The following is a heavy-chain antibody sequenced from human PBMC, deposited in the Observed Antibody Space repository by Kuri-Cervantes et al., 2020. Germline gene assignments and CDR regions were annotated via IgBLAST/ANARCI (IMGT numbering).Heavy chain of an antibody. CDR1: GFTYTNYA. D-gene: IGHD3-22*01. Sequence: GESLKISCAVSGFTYTNYAMSWVRQAPGKGLEWVSAISGSGGSTYYADSVKGRFTISRDNSKNTLYLQMNSLRAEDTAVYYCAKHYYDSSGYYPHFDYWGQGTLVTVSS. CDR2: ISGSGGST. CDR3: AKHYYDSSGYYPHFDY. J-gene: IGHJ4*02. V-gene: IGHV3-23*01.